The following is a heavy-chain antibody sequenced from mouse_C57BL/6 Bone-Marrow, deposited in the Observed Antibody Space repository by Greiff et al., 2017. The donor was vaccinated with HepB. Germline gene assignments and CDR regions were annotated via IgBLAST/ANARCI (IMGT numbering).Heavy chain of an antibody. CDR3: ARSVYYGSGYGWYFDV. CDR1: GYTFTNYW. D-gene: IGHD1-1*01. J-gene: IGHJ1*03. Sequence: QVQLQQSGAELVRPGTSVTMSCKASGYTFTNYWIGWAKQRPGHGLEWIGDIYPGGGYTNYNEKFKGKATLTADKTSSTDYMQFSSLTSEDSAVSYCARSVYYGSGYGWYFDVWGTGTTVTVSS. V-gene: IGHV1-63*01. CDR2: IYPGGGYT.